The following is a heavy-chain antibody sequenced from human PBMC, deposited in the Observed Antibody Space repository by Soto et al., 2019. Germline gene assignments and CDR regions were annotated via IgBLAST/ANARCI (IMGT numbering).Heavy chain of an antibody. V-gene: IGHV1-2*02. CDR2: INPNSGGT. J-gene: IGHJ4*02. D-gene: IGHD3-22*01. CDR1: GYTFTGYY. CDR3: ARVFYDSSGYPIGGYFDY. Sequence: ASVKVSCKASGYTFTGYYMHWVRQAPGQGLEWMGWINPNSGGTSYAQKFQGRVTMTRDTSISTAYMELSRLRSDDTAVYYCARVFYDSSGYPIGGYFDYWGQGTLVTVSS.